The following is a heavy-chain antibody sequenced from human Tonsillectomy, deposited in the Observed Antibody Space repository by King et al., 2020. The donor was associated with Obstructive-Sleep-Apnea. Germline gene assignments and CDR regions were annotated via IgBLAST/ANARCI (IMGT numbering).Heavy chain of an antibody. CDR2: IGTAGDT. CDR1: GFTFSSYD. V-gene: IGHV3-13*01. Sequence: VQPVESGGGLVQPGGSLRLSCAASGFTFSSYDMHWVRQATGKGLEWVSAIGTAGDTYYPGSVKGRFTISRENAKNSLYLQMNSLRAGDTAVYYCARGSGYDYAIDYWGQGTLVTVSS. J-gene: IGHJ4*02. CDR3: ARGSGYDYAIDY. D-gene: IGHD5-12*01.